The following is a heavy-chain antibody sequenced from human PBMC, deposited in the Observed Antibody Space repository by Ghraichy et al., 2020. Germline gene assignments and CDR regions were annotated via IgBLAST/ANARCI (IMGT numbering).Heavy chain of an antibody. J-gene: IGHJ5*01. Sequence: SQTLSLTCAISGDSVSSNSAAWNWIRQSPSRGLEWLGRTYYRSKWYNDYAVSVKSRITINPDTSKNQFSLQLNFVTPEDTAVYYCARSDGSSSWYGGWFDRWGQGTLVTVSA. D-gene: IGHD6-13*01. V-gene: IGHV6-1*01. CDR1: GDSVSSNSAA. CDR2: TYYRSKWYN. CDR3: ARSDGSSSWYGGWFDR.